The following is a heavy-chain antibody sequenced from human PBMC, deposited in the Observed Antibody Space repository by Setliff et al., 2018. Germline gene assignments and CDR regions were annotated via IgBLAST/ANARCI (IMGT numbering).Heavy chain of an antibody. J-gene: IGHJ5*02. Sequence: GGSLRLSCVVSGFTFSDYYMSWIRQAPGKGLEWVSYIRSSNSYTNYADSVKGRFTISRDNAKNSLYLQMNSLRAEDTAVYYCARIGPSNWGIRGYNWLDPWGQGTLVTVSS. CDR2: IRSSNSYT. D-gene: IGHD6-13*01. CDR1: GFTFSDYY. CDR3: ARIGPSNWGIRGYNWLDP. V-gene: IGHV3-11*03.